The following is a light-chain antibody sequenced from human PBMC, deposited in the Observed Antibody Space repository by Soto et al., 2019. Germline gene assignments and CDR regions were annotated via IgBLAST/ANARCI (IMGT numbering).Light chain of an antibody. Sequence: EIVLTQSPATLSLSPGERATLSCRASQSVSYYLAWYQQKPGQAPRLLIYDASSRATGIPARFSGSGSGTDFTLTISSLEAEDLAAYYCQQRSNWPLTFGGGTKVEIK. CDR3: QQRSNWPLT. CDR1: QSVSYY. CDR2: DAS. J-gene: IGKJ4*01. V-gene: IGKV3-11*01.